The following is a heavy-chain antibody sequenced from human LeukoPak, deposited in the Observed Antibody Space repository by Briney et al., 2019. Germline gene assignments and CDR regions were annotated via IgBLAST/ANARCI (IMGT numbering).Heavy chain of an antibody. Sequence: GGSLRPSCAASGFTFSSYAMSWVRRAPGKGLEWASAISGSGGSTYYADSVKGRFTISRDNSKTTLYLQMNSLRAEDTAVYYCAKLGGGFLNYYMDVWGKGTTVTVSS. CDR3: AKLGGGFLNYYMDV. V-gene: IGHV3-23*01. CDR2: ISGSGGST. CDR1: GFTFSSYA. D-gene: IGHD3-3*01. J-gene: IGHJ6*03.